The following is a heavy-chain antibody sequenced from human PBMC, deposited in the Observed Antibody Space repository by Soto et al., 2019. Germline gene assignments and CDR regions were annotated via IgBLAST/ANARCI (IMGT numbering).Heavy chain of an antibody. V-gene: IGHV3-72*01. J-gene: IGHJ4*02. CDR3: VSGPVVPAADLDLYYQAC. Sequence: GGSLRLSCAASGFTFSDHYMDWVRQAPGKGLEWVGRTRNKANRYTTEYAASVKGRFTISRDDSKNSLYLQMSSLKTEDTAVYYLVSGPVVPAADLDLYYQACWARGTPVTVSS. CDR1: GFTFSDHY. CDR2: TRNKANRYTT. D-gene: IGHD2-2*01.